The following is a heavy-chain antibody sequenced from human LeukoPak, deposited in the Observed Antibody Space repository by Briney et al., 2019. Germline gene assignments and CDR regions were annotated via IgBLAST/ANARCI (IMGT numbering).Heavy chain of an antibody. CDR2: VHYSGPT. CDR1: GGSISGYY. CDR3: ARYGMTSATASGFDY. Sequence: SETLSLTCTVSGGSISGYYWSWIRQPPGKGLEWIGYVHYSGPTNYNPSLKSRVTISVDTSKKQFSLKLSSVTAADTAVYYCARYGMTSATASGFDYWGQGTLVTVSS. J-gene: IGHJ4*02. D-gene: IGHD4-17*01. V-gene: IGHV4-59*01.